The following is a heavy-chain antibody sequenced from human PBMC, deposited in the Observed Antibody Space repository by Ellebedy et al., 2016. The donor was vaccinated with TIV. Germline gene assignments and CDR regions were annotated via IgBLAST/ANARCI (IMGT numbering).Heavy chain of an antibody. Sequence: PGGSLRLSCATSGFTFSNSGMNWVRQVPGKGLEWISYITGGSTAIYYADSVKGRFTISRDNAKNSLYLQMNSLRAEDTAVYYCTSERWPHYADCWGQGTLVTVSS. CDR1: GFTFSNSG. V-gene: IGHV3-48*04. J-gene: IGHJ4*02. CDR3: TSERWPHYADC. CDR2: ITGGSTAI. D-gene: IGHD5-24*01.